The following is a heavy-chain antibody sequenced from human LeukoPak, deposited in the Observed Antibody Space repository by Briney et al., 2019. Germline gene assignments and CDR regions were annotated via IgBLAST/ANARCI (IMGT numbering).Heavy chain of an antibody. D-gene: IGHD3-22*01. Sequence: GGSLRLSCAASGFTVSSNYMSWVRQAPGKGLEWVSVIYSGGSTYYADSVKGRFTISRDNSKNTLYLQMNSLRAEDTAVYYCARRAQYYYDSSGYYPFDYWGQGTLVTVSS. J-gene: IGHJ4*02. CDR3: ARRAQYYYDSSGYYPFDY. V-gene: IGHV3-66*01. CDR2: IYSGGST. CDR1: GFTVSSNY.